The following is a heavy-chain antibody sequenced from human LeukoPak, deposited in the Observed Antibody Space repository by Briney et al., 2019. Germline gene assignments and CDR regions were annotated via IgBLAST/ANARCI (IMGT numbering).Heavy chain of an antibody. CDR2: INSGGGT. V-gene: IGHV3-23*01. CDR1: GFTFSNYA. CDR3: AKNRDAGVFDY. J-gene: IGHJ4*02. D-gene: IGHD2-8*01. Sequence: GGSLRLSCAGSGFTFSNYAMSWVRQAPGKGLAWVSTINSGGGTYYADSVKGRFTISRDNSRNTLYLQMNSLRAEDTAEYFCAKNRDAGVFDYRGQGTLVTVSS.